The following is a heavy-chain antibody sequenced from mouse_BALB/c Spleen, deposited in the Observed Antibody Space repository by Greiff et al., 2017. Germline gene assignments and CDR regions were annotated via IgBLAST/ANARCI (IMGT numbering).Heavy chain of an antibody. CDR2: IYPYNGGT. CDR3: APNYYGLDPWFAY. V-gene: IGHV1S29*02. CDR1: GYTFTDYN. D-gene: IGHD2-2*01. J-gene: IGHJ3*01. Sequence: VQLKESGPELVKPGASVKISCKASGYTFTDYNMHWVKQSHGKSLEWIGYIYPYNGGTGYNQKFKSKATLTVDNSSSTAYMELRSLTSEDSAVYYCAPNYYGLDPWFAYWGQGTLVTVAA.